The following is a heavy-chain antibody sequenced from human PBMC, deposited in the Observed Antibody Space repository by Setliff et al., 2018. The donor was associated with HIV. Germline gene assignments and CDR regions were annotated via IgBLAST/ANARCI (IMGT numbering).Heavy chain of an antibody. D-gene: IGHD2-21*02. CDR3: AACSGDCF. CDR2: IYYTGST. V-gene: IGHV4-59*03. Sequence: SETLSLTCTVSGGSISSYYWSWIRQPPGKRLEWIGYIYYTGSTNYNPSLKSRVTISRDNAKRSLYLQMSSLRAEDTAVYYCAACSGDCFWGQGTLVTVSS. CDR1: GGSISSYY. J-gene: IGHJ4*02.